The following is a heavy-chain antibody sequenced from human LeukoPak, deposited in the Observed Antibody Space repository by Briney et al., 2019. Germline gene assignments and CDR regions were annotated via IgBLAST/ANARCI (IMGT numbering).Heavy chain of an antibody. CDR2: INPNSGGT. D-gene: IGHD2-2*01. CDR1: GYTFTGYY. CDR3: AREGVVPGNDDYYYGMDV. J-gene: IGHJ6*04. Sequence: GASVKVSCKASGYTFTGYYMHWVRQAPGQGLEWMGWINPNSGGTNYAQKFQGWVTMTRDTSISTAYMELSRLRSDDTAVYYCAREGVVPGNDDYYYGMDVWGKGTTVTVSS. V-gene: IGHV1-2*04.